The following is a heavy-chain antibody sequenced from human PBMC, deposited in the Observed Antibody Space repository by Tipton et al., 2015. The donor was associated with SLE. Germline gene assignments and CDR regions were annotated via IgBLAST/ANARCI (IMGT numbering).Heavy chain of an antibody. Sequence: SLRLSCAASGFTFSTYGMHWVRQAPGKGLEWVSSIFSDGRTYYADSAKGRFTISRDNSRNTVYLQMNILRRDDTAVYYCARDDWGLGRNWGQGTLVTVSS. V-gene: IGHV3-NL1*01. CDR1: GFTFSTYG. CDR3: ARDDWGLGRN. CDR2: IFSDGRT. D-gene: IGHD3-16*01. J-gene: IGHJ4*02.